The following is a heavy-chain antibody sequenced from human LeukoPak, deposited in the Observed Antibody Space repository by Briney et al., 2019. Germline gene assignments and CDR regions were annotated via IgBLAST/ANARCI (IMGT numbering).Heavy chain of an antibody. J-gene: IGHJ3*02. CDR1: GFTSSSYW. D-gene: IGHD3-10*01. CDR3: ARARRGVLMFDAIDI. CDR2: IKQDGSEK. V-gene: IGHV3-7*01. Sequence: GGSLRLSCAASGFTSSSYWMTWVRQAPGKGLEWVANIKQDGSEKYSVDSVKGRFTISRDNAKNSLYLQMNSLRAEDTAVYCCARARRGVLMFDAIDIWGQGTMVTVSS.